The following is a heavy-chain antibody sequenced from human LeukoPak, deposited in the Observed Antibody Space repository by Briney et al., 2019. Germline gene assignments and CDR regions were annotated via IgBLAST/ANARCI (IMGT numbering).Heavy chain of an antibody. V-gene: IGHV3-11*01. CDR2: ISSSGSTI. D-gene: IGHD5-24*01. CDR3: XREVSMIWLQLGWFDP. Sequence: PGGSLRLSCAASGFTFSDYYMSWIRRAPGKGLEWVSYISSSGSTIYYADSVKGRFTISRDNAKNSLYLQMNSLRAEDPDVYYXXREVSMIWLQLGWFDPWGQGTLVTVFS. J-gene: IGHJ5*02. CDR1: GFTFSDYY.